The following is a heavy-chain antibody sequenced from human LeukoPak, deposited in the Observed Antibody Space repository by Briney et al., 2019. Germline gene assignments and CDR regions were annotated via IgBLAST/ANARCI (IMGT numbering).Heavy chain of an antibody. D-gene: IGHD5-18*01. V-gene: IGHV3-21*06. J-gene: IGHJ3*02. Sequence: GGSLRLSCAASGFTFSSYSMNWVRQAPGKGLEWVSSITRSNYIYYADSVKGRFTISRDNAKNSLYLQMNSLRAEDTAVYYCARPVDTAMVTYAFDIWGQGTMVTVSS. CDR2: ITRSNYI. CDR3: ARPVDTAMVTYAFDI. CDR1: GFTFSSYS.